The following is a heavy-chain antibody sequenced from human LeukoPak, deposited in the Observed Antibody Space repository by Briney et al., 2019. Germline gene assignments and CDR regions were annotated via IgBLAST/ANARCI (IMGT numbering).Heavy chain of an antibody. Sequence: PGRSLRLSCAASGFTFSSYAMSWVRQAPGKGLEWVSAISGSGGSTYYADSVKGRFTISRDNSKNMVYLQMNRLRAEDTAVYYCARVQYYDSSVKRDYWGQGTLVTVSS. CDR3: ARVQYYDSSVKRDY. V-gene: IGHV3-23*01. D-gene: IGHD3-22*01. CDR1: GFTFSSYA. CDR2: ISGSGGST. J-gene: IGHJ4*02.